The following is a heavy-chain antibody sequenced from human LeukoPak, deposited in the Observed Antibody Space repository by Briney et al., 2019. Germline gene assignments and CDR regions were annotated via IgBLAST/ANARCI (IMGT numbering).Heavy chain of an antibody. CDR2: IYYSGST. Sequence: PSETLSLTCTVSGYSISSGYYWSWIRQPPGKGLEWIGYIYYSGSTNYNPSLKSRVTISVDTSKNQFSLKLSSVAAADTAVYYCARHGSSWSDDAFDIWGQGTMVTVSS. D-gene: IGHD6-13*01. CDR3: ARHGSSWSDDAFDI. V-gene: IGHV4-59*08. CDR1: GYSISSGYY. J-gene: IGHJ3*02.